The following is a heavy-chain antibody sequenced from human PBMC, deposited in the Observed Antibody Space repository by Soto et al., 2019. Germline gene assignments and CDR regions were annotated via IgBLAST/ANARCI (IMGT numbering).Heavy chain of an antibody. CDR1: GGSISSSSYY. Sequence: PSETLSLTCTVSGGSISSSSYYWGWIRQPPGKGLEWIGSIYYSGGTYYNPSLKSRVTISVDTSKNQFSLKLSSVTAADTAVYYCARPAYYDFWSGSAGWGQGTLVTVSS. J-gene: IGHJ4*02. CDR2: IYYSGGT. CDR3: ARPAYYDFWSGSAG. D-gene: IGHD3-3*01. V-gene: IGHV4-39*01.